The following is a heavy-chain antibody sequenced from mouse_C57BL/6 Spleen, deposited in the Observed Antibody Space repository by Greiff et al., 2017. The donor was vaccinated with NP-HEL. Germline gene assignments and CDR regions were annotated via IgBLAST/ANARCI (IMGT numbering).Heavy chain of an antibody. CDR3: ARGGDSSGSLDY. D-gene: IGHD3-2*02. J-gene: IGHJ2*01. CDR1: GYTFTSYG. V-gene: IGHV1-81*01. CDR2: IYPRSGNT. Sequence: QVQLKQSGAELARPGASVKLSCKASGYTFTSYGISWVKQRTGQGLEWIGEIYPRSGNTYYNEKFKGKATLTADKSSSTAYMELRSLTSEDSAVYFCARGGDSSGSLDYWGQGTTLTVSS.